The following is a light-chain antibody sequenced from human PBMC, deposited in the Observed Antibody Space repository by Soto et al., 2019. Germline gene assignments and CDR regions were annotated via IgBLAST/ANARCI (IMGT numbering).Light chain of an antibody. V-gene: IGKV3-20*01. CDR2: GAS. CDR3: QHFVNSLTWT. Sequence: EIVLTQSPGTLSLSQGERATLSCRASQSVSSTYLIWYQQKPGQAPRLLIYGASSRATGVPDRFSVGGSGTDFTLTISRLEPDDFAVYYCQHFVNSLTWTFGQGTKVEIK. CDR1: QSVSSTY. J-gene: IGKJ1*01.